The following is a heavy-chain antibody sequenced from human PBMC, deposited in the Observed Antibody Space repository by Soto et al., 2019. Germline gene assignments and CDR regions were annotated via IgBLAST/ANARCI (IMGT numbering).Heavy chain of an antibody. CDR2: IYYSGST. CDR1: GGSISSYY. D-gene: IGHD3-10*01. V-gene: IGHV4-59*01. CDR3: ARVWGGAFDI. J-gene: IGHJ3*02. Sequence: QVQLQESGPGLVKPSETLSLTCTVSGGSISSYYWSWIRQPQGKGLEWIGYIYYSGSTNSNPSLKRRVTISVDTSKNQFSLKLSSVTAADTDVYYCARVWGGAFDIWGQGTMVTVSS.